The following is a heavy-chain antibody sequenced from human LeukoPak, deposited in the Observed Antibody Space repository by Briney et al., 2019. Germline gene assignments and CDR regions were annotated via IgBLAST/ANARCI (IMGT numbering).Heavy chain of an antibody. D-gene: IGHD6-19*01. CDR3: ARAPRRQWLVYYYYMDV. CDR1: GGTFSSYA. J-gene: IGHJ6*03. Sequence: SVKVSCKASGGTFSSYAISWVRQAPGQGLEWMGRIIPIFGTANYAQKFQGRVTITTDESTSTAYMELSSLRSEDTAVYYCARAPRRQWLVYYYYMDVWGKGTTVTVTS. CDR2: IIPIFGTA. V-gene: IGHV1-69*05.